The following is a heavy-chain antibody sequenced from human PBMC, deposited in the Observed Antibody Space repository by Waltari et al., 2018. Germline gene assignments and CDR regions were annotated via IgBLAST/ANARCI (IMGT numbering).Heavy chain of an antibody. D-gene: IGHD3-3*01. CDR2: IYYSGST. CDR3: ARVSPYYDFWSGLGFDY. V-gene: IGHV4-59*01. Sequence: QVQLQESGPGLVKPSETLSLTCTVSGGSISSYYWSWIRQPQGKGLEWIGYIYYSGSTNYNPSLKSRVTISVDTSKNQFSLKLSSVTAADTAVYYCARVSPYYDFWSGLGFDYWGQGTLVTVSS. CDR1: GGSISSYY. J-gene: IGHJ4*02.